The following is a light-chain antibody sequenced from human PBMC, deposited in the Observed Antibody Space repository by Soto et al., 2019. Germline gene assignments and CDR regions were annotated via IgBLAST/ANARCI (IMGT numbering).Light chain of an antibody. CDR3: QQYGTSPRT. CDR1: QSVSITY. J-gene: IGKJ1*01. Sequence: EIVLTHSPGTLSLSPGERATLSCRASQSVSITYLAWYQQKPGQAPRLLIYGASSRATGIPDRFSGSGSGTDFTLTISRLEPEDFAVYYCQQYGTSPRTFGQGTKVDIK. V-gene: IGKV3-20*01. CDR2: GAS.